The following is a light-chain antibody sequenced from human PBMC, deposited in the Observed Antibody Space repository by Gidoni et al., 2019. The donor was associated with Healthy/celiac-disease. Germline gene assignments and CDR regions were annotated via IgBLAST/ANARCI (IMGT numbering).Light chain of an antibody. J-gene: IGKJ4*01. Sequence: DIQMPQSPSSLSASVGDRVTITCQASQDISNYLNWYQQKPGKAPELLIYDASNLETGVPSRFSGSGSGTDFTFTISSLQPEDIATYYCQQYDNLPLTFGGGTKVEIK. V-gene: IGKV1-33*01. CDR2: DAS. CDR1: QDISNY. CDR3: QQYDNLPLT.